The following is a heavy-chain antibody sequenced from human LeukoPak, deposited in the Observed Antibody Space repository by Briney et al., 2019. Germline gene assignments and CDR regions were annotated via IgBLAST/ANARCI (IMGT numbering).Heavy chain of an antibody. V-gene: IGHV3-53*01. J-gene: IGHJ4*02. Sequence: GGSLRLSCAASGFTVSRNYMSWVRQAPGKGLEWVSVLYSDGSTYHADSVKGRFTVSRDNSKNTLYLQMNSLRAEDTAVYYCAYSSGWYYFDYWGQGILVTVSS. D-gene: IGHD6-19*01. CDR1: GFTVSRNY. CDR2: LYSDGST. CDR3: AYSSGWYYFDY.